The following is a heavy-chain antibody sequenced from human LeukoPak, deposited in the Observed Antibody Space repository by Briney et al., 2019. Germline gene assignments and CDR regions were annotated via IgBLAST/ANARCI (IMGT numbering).Heavy chain of an antibody. D-gene: IGHD4-23*01. J-gene: IGHJ4*02. CDR1: GFTLTNYA. CDR2: MSYDGSNK. Sequence: GGSLRLSCAVSGFTLTNYAMHWVRQAPGKGLEWVAVMSYDGSNKDYADSVKGRFTISRDNSKNTLYLQLNSLRSGDTAVYYCARDTVGGCFDYWGQGTLVTVSS. V-gene: IGHV3-30*14. CDR3: ARDTVGGCFDY.